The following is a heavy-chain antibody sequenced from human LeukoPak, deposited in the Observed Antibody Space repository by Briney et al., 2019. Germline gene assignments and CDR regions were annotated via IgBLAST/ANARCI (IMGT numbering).Heavy chain of an antibody. CDR2: IRYDGSNK. CDR1: GFTFSSYG. J-gene: IGHJ4*02. V-gene: IGHV3-30*02. CDR3: ARDLDYGSGSYYFD. D-gene: IGHD3-10*01. Sequence: GGSLRLSCAASGFTFSSYGMHWVRQAPGKGLEWVAFIRYDGSNKYYADSVKGRFTISRDNAKNSLYLQMNSLRAEDTAVYYCARDLDYGSGSYYFDWGQGTLVTVSS.